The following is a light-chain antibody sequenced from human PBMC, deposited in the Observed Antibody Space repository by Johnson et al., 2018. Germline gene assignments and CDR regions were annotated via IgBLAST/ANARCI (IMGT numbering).Light chain of an antibody. CDR3: GTWDSSLSAGNV. J-gene: IGLJ1*01. CDR2: ENN. CDR1: SSNIGNNY. Sequence: QSVLTQPPSVSAAPGQKFTISCSGSSSNIGNNYVSWYQQLPGTAPKLLIYENNKRPSGIPDRFSGSKSGTSATLGITGLQTGDEADYYCGTWDSSLSAGNVFGTGTKGTVL. V-gene: IGLV1-51*02.